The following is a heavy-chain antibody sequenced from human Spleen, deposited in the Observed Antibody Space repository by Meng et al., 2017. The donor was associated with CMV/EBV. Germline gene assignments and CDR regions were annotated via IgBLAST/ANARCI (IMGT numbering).Heavy chain of an antibody. J-gene: IGHJ5*02. D-gene: IGHD4-17*01. CDR2: INPNGSGT. CDR1: GYTFTGYY. Sequence: CKASGYTFTGYYMHWVRQAPGQGLEWMGWINPNGSGTNYAQTVQGRVTMTRETYISTAYMELRSLRSDDAALYYYACDCYGDGRFDPWGQGTLVTVSS. V-gene: IGHV1-2*02. CDR3: ACDCYGDGRFDP.